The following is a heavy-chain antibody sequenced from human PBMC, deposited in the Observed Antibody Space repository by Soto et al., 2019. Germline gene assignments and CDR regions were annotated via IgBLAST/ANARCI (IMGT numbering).Heavy chain of an antibody. CDR2: ISGSGGST. CDR3: AKDSLPKKVAIFGVVIISGENWFDP. Sequence: PGGSLRLSCAASGFTFSSYAMSWVRQAPGKGLEWVSAISGSGGSTYYADSVKGRFTISRDNSKNTLYLQMNSLRAEDTAVYYCAKDSLPKKVAIFGVVIISGENWFDPWGQGTLVTVSS. D-gene: IGHD3-3*01. J-gene: IGHJ5*02. V-gene: IGHV3-23*01. CDR1: GFTFSSYA.